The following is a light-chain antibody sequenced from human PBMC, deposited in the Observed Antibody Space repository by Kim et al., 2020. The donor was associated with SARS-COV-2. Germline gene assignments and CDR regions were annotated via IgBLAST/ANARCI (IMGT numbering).Light chain of an antibody. V-gene: IGLV3-1*01. Sequence: SYELTQPPSVSVSPGQTASITCSGDKLGDKYVSWYQQRPGQSPVVVIYEDRKRPSGIAERFSGSNSGNTATLTIRGTQAMDEADYYCQAWDSYTGVFGGGTQLTVL. CDR2: EDR. CDR3: QAWDSYTGV. CDR1: KLGDKY. J-gene: IGLJ3*02.